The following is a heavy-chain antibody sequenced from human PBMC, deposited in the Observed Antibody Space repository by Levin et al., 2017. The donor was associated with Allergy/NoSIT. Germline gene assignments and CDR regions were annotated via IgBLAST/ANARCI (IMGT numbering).Heavy chain of an antibody. V-gene: IGHV3-23*01. J-gene: IGHJ2*01. CDR3: AKGVPYDYVWGSYRYYWYFDL. CDR2: ISGSGGST. CDR1: GFTFSSYA. Sequence: GGSLRLSCAASGFTFSSYAMSWVRQAPGKGLEWVSAISGSGGSTYYADSVKGRFTISRDNSKNTLYLQMNSLRAEDTAVYYCAKGVPYDYVWGSYRYYWYFDLWGRGTLVTVSS. D-gene: IGHD3-16*02.